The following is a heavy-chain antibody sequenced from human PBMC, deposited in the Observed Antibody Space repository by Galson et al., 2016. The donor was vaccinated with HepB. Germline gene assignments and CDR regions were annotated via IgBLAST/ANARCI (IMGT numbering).Heavy chain of an antibody. D-gene: IGHD3-10*01. CDR2: ISGSGGVT. J-gene: IGHJ4*02. CDR1: GFPFPTYG. V-gene: IGHV3-23*01. CDR3: ARFHGSVRTDY. Sequence: LRLSCAVSGFPFPTYGMSWVRQAPGKGLEWVATISGSGGVTYYADSVKGRFIVSNDNSKNTLYLHMNILRAEDTAIYYCARFHGSVRTDYWGQGTLVTVSS.